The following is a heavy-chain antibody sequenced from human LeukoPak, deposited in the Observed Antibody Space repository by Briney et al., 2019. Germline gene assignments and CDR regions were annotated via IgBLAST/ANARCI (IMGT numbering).Heavy chain of an antibody. V-gene: IGHV4-59*04. CDR2: IYYSGST. CDR1: GFTFSSYA. J-gene: IGHJ3*02. CDR3: ARPAYRGSYYDAFYI. Sequence: GSLRLSCAASGFTFSSYAMSWVRQPPGKGLEWIGNIYYSGSTYYNPSLQSRVTISVDTSKNKFSLKLNSVTAADTAVYYCARPAYRGSYYDAFYIWGQGTMVTVSS. D-gene: IGHD1-26*01.